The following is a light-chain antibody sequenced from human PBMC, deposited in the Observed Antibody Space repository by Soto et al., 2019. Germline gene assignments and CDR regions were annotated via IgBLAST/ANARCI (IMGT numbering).Light chain of an antibody. CDR2: QDT. J-gene: IGLJ2*01. Sequence: QSALTQPASVSGSPGQSITISCTGTSSDVGGYNLVSWYQQHPAKAPKLIIYQDTQRPSGVSDRFSVSKSGTTASLTISGLQSEDEADYYCCSYAGSYTLIFGGGTKLTVL. CDR3: CSYAGSYTLI. V-gene: IGLV2-23*01. CDR1: SSDVGGYNL.